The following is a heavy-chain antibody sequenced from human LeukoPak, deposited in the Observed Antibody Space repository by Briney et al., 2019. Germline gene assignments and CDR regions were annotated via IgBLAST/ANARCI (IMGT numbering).Heavy chain of an antibody. CDR1: GYTFTDYY. V-gene: IGHV1-2*02. CDR3: ARDEYVLTSFDP. J-gene: IGHJ5*02. D-gene: IGHD3-16*01. Sequence: ASVKVSCKSSGYTFTDYYMHRVRLAPGQGLEWMGWINPNSGDTNYAQKFQGRVTLTRDTSISTAHMELSRLRSDDTAVYYCARDEYVLTSFDPWGQGTLVTVSS. CDR2: INPNSGDT.